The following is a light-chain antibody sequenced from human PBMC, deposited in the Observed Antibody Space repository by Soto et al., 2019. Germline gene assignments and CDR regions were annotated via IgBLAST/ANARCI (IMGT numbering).Light chain of an antibody. CDR2: GAS. V-gene: IGKV3-15*01. CDR1: QSVSSN. Sequence: ELGITQSPSTLSVSPGERATLSCRASQSVSSNLAWYQQKPGQAPRLLIYGASTRATGIPARFSGSGSGTEFTLTISSLQSEDFAVYYCQQYNNWPPITFGQGTRLEI. CDR3: QQYNNWPPIT. J-gene: IGKJ5*01.